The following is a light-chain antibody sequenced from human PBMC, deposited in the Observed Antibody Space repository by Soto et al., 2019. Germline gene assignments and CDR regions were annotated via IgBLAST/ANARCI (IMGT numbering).Light chain of an antibody. Sequence: QSVLTQPASVSGSRGQSITISCFGRNTDVGQGKSVSWYQQGPGKAPKLLIFEVTNRPSGIPSRFSGSRSGNTASLTISGLQPDDEGDYYCVSYTDTDTLVFGNGTKVTVL. V-gene: IGLV2-14*01. CDR1: NTDVGQGKS. CDR2: EVT. J-gene: IGLJ1*01. CDR3: VSYTDTDTLV.